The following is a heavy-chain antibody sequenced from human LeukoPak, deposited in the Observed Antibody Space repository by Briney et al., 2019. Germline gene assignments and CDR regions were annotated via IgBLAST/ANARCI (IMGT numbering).Heavy chain of an antibody. V-gene: IGHV4-34*01. CDR3: ARAKIWFGELLYPQFDY. CDR1: GGSFSGYY. J-gene: IGHJ4*02. D-gene: IGHD3-10*01. CDR2: INHSGST. Sequence: SETLSLTCAVYGGSFSGYYWSWIRQPPGKGLEWIGEINHSGSTNYNPSLKSRATISVDTSKNQFSLKLSSVTAADTAVYYCARAKIWFGELLYPQFDYWGQGTLVTVSS.